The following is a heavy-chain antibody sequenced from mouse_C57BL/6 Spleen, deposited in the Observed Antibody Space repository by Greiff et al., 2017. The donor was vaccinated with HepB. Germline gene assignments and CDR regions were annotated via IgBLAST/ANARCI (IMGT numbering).Heavy chain of an antibody. V-gene: IGHV1-61*01. CDR3: ARKDGAWFAY. CDR2: IYPSDSET. J-gene: IGHJ3*01. CDR1: GYTFTSYW. Sequence: VQLQQSGAELVRPGSSVKLSCKASGYTFTSYWMDWVKQRPGQGLEWIGNIYPSDSETHYNQKFKDKATLTVDISSSTAYMQLSSLTSEDSAVYYCARKDGAWFAYWGQGTLVTVSA.